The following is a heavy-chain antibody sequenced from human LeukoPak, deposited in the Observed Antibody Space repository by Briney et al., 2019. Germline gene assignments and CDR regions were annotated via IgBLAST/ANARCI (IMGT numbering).Heavy chain of an antibody. J-gene: IGHJ5*02. CDR1: GFTFDDYG. D-gene: IGHD3-3*01. CDR3: ARDTYYDFWSGFDP. Sequence: PGGSLRLSCAASGFTFDDYGMSWVRQAPGKGLEWVSGINWNGGSTGYADSVKGRFTISRDNAKNSLYLQMNSLRAEDTALYHCARDTYYDFWSGFDPWGQGTLVTVSS. CDR2: INWNGGST. V-gene: IGHV3-20*01.